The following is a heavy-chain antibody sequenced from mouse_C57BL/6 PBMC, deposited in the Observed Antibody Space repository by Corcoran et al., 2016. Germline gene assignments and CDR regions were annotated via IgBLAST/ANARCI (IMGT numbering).Heavy chain of an antibody. Sequence: QIQLVQSGPELKKPGETVKISCKASGYTFTTYGMSWVKQAPGKGLKWVGWINTYSGVPTYADDFKGRFAFSLETSASTAYLQINNLKNEDTATYFCARFYKGYYLDYWGQGTTLTVSS. CDR1: GYTFTTYG. CDR2: INTYSGVP. V-gene: IGHV9-3*01. J-gene: IGHJ2*01. D-gene: IGHD1-3*01. CDR3: ARFYKGYYLDY.